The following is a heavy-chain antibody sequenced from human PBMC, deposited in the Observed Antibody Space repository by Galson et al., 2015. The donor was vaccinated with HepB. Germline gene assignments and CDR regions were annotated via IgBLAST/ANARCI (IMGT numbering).Heavy chain of an antibody. CDR3: ARDRGFGGAARPEWFDP. V-gene: IGHV3-21*01. D-gene: IGHD6-6*01. CDR2: ISSSSSYI. CDR1: GFTFSSYS. Sequence: SLRLSCAASGFTFSSYSMNWVRQAPGKGLEWVSSISSSSSYIYYADSVKGRFTISRDNAKNSLYLQMNSLRAEDTAVYYCARDRGFGGAARPEWFDPWGQGTLVTVSS. J-gene: IGHJ5*02.